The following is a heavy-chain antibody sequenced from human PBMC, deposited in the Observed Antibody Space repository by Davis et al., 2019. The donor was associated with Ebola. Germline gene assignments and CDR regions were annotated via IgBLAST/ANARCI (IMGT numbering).Heavy chain of an antibody. CDR2: INQYGGEE. CDR1: GFSFSNYW. D-gene: IGHD4-23*01. CDR3: ASAPYGNSYHFDG. V-gene: IGHV3-7*03. Sequence: GESLKISCAASGFSFSNYWMTWVRQAPGKGLEWVANINQYGGEEYYVDSVKGRFTVSRDNAKKLLYLQMNSLRPEDTAFYYCASAPYGNSYHFDGWGQGTLVTVSS. J-gene: IGHJ4*02.